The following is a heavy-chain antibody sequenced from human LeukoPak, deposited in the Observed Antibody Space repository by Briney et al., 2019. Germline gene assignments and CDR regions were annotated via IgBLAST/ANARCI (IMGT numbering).Heavy chain of an antibody. Sequence: GGSLSLSCAASGFPFDDYAMHWVRQAPGKGLEWVSLISGDGGSTYYADSVKGRFTISRDNSKNSLYLQMNSLRTEDTALYYCAKDILPYYYDSSGYSPLDYWGQGTLVTVSS. D-gene: IGHD3-22*01. CDR3: AKDILPYYYDSSGYSPLDY. V-gene: IGHV3-43*02. J-gene: IGHJ4*02. CDR2: ISGDGGST. CDR1: GFPFDDYA.